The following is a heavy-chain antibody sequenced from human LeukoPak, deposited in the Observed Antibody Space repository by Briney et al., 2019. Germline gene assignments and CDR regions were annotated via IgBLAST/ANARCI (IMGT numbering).Heavy chain of an antibody. CDR2: ISYDGSNK. J-gene: IGHJ5*02. D-gene: IGHD3-22*01. CDR3: ARDLIPESGYSA. CDR1: GFTFSSYA. V-gene: IGHV3-30*01. Sequence: GGSLRLSCAASGFTFSSYAMHWVRQAPGKGLEWVAVISYDGSNKYYADSVKGRFTISRDNSKNTLYLQMNSLRAEDTAVYYCARDLIPESGYSAWGQGTLVTVSS.